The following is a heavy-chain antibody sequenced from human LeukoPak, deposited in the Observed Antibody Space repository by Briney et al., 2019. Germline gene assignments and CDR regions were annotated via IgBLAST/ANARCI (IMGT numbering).Heavy chain of an antibody. J-gene: IGHJ1*01. CDR3: AKDLPKISIFGALQH. D-gene: IGHD3-3*01. Sequence: GGSLRLSCAASGFTFSSYAMHWVRQAPGKGLEWVAVISYDGSNKYYADSVKGRFTISRDNSKNTLYLQMNSLRAEDTAVYYCAKDLPKISIFGALQHWGQGTLVTVSS. CDR2: ISYDGSNK. V-gene: IGHV3-30-3*01. CDR1: GFTFSSYA.